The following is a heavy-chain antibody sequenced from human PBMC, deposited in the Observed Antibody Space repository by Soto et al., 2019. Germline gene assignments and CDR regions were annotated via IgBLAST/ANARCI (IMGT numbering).Heavy chain of an antibody. Sequence: GASVKVSCKASGYTFTGYYMHWVRQAPGQGLEWMGWINPNSGGTNYAQKFQGWVTMTRDTSISTAYMELSRLRSDDTAVYYCARVGFGESPYYYYGMDVWGQGTTVTVSS. V-gene: IGHV1-2*04. D-gene: IGHD3-10*01. J-gene: IGHJ6*02. CDR2: INPNSGGT. CDR1: GYTFTGYY. CDR3: ARVGFGESPYYYYGMDV.